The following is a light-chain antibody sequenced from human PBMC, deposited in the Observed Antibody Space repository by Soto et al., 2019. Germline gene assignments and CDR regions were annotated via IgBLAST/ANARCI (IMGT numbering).Light chain of an antibody. CDR1: QSVSSSY. CDR3: QQYGSSPQA. J-gene: IGKJ1*01. Sequence: SAGEGNTLSCSGSQSVSSSYLAWYQQKPGQAPRLLIYGASSRATGIPDRFSGMGSGTDCTLTISRLEPEDLSVYFCQQYGSSPQAFGQGTKVDIK. V-gene: IGKV3-20*01. CDR2: GAS.